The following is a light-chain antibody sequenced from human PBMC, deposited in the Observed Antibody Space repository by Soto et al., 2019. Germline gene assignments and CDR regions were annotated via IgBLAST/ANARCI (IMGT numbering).Light chain of an antibody. CDR2: DAS. J-gene: IGKJ5*01. CDR1: QTIGRW. Sequence: DIKMTESPSTRFGFVRHRVTITCRAGQTIGRWLAWYRQQPGTAPKLLIYDASSLESGVPSRFSSSGSGAACTLPIISLQPDDFVADCCQQANNFTIAFGEGTKLDIK. V-gene: IGKV1-5*01. CDR3: QQANNFTIA.